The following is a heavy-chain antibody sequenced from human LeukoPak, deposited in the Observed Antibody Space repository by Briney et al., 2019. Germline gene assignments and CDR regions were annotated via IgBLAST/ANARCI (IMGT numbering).Heavy chain of an antibody. Sequence: GGSLRLSCAASGFTFSDYYMSWIRQAPGKGLEWVSYISSSSSYTNYADSVKRRFTISRDNAKNSLYLQMNSLRAEDTAVYYCARGGDPPRPLGYWGQGTLVSVSS. J-gene: IGHJ1*01. CDR2: ISSSSSYT. CDR3: ARGGDPPRPLGY. V-gene: IGHV3-11*05. CDR1: GFTFSDYY. D-gene: IGHD4-17*01.